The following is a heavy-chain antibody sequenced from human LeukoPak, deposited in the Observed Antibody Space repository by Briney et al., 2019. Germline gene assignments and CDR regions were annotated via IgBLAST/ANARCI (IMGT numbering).Heavy chain of an antibody. Sequence: PSETLSLTCTVSGGSISSYYWSWIRQPPGKGLEWIGYIYYSGSTNYNPSLKSRVTISVDTSKNQFSLKLSSVTAADTAVYYCARALRSGWTFDYWGQGTLVTVSS. CDR3: ARALRSGWTFDY. V-gene: IGHV4-59*01. J-gene: IGHJ4*02. D-gene: IGHD6-19*01. CDR2: IYYSGST. CDR1: GGSISSYY.